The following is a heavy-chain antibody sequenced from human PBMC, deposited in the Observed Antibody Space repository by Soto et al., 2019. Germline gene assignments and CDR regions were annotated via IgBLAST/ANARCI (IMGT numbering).Heavy chain of an antibody. J-gene: IGHJ6*03. Sequence: GGSLRLSCAASGFTFSSYDMHWVRQAPGKGLEWVSAIGTAGDTYYPGSVKGRFTISRENAKNSLYLQMNSLRAGDTAVYYCARERNFYGDYYYYYMDVWGKGTTVTVSS. CDR3: ARERNFYGDYYYYYMDV. CDR2: IGTAGDT. CDR1: GFTFSSYD. D-gene: IGHD4-17*01. V-gene: IGHV3-13*01.